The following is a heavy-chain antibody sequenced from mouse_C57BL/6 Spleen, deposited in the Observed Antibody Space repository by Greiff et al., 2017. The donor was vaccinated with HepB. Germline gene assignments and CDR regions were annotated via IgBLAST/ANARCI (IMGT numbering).Heavy chain of an antibody. CDR3: ARSTFKLGRNAMDY. D-gene: IGHD4-1*01. V-gene: IGHV1-81*01. CDR2: IYPRSGNT. J-gene: IGHJ4*01. CDR1: GYTFTSYG. Sequence: VMLVESGAELARPGASVKLSCKASGYTFTSYGISWVKQRTGQGLEWIGEIYPRSGNTYYNEKFKGKATLTADKSSSTAYMELRSLTSEDSAVYFCARSTFKLGRNAMDYWGQGTSVTVSS.